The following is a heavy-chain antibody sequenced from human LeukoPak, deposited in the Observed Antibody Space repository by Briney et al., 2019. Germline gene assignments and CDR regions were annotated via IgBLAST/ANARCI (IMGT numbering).Heavy chain of an antibody. CDR1: GASFSSSTYY. Sequence: SGTLSLTCTVSGASFSSSTYYWGWIRQPQGKGLEGVGGIYDSGSTYYTPSLNSRVNMSADMSKNQCSLKLSSVTAADTAVYYCARHAGSISATGTRPFDYWGQGTLVNVSS. CDR2: IYDSGST. V-gene: IGHV4-39*01. CDR3: ARHAGSISATGTRPFDY. J-gene: IGHJ4*02. D-gene: IGHD6-13*01.